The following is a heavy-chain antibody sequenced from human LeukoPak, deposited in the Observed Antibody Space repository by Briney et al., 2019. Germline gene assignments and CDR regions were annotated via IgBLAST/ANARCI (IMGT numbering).Heavy chain of an antibody. D-gene: IGHD6-19*01. Sequence: KASGTLSLTCTVSGGSVSSGSYYWSWIRQPPGKGLEWIGYTYYSGSTNYNPSLKSRVTISVDTSKNQFSLKLSSVTAADTAVYYCARGTVGYSSGWYYIPPYWGQGTLVTVSS. CDR2: TYYSGST. J-gene: IGHJ4*02. V-gene: IGHV4-61*01. CDR3: ARGTVGYSSGWYYIPPY. CDR1: GGSVSSGSYY.